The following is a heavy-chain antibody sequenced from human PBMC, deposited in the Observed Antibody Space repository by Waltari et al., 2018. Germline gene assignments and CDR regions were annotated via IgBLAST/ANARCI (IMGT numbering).Heavy chain of an antibody. D-gene: IGHD2-2*01. CDR2: IYYSGST. Sequence: QLQLQESGPGLVKPSETLSLTCTVSGGSISSSSYYWGWIRQPPGKGLEWIGSIYYSGSTYYNPSLKSGVTISVDTSKNQFSLKLSSVTAADTAVYYCARRRCSSTSCFFDYWGQGTLVTVSS. CDR1: GGSISSSSYY. V-gene: IGHV4-39*01. CDR3: ARRRCSSTSCFFDY. J-gene: IGHJ4*02.